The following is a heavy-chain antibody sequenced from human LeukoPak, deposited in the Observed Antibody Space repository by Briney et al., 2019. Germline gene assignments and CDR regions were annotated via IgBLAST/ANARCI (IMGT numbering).Heavy chain of an antibody. D-gene: IGHD6-19*01. V-gene: IGHV4-30-2*01. CDR1: GGSISSGGYS. CDR3: ARVKYTSGWHFDY. J-gene: IGHJ4*02. CDR2: IYQSGST. Sequence: PSQTLSLTCAVSGGSISSGGYSWSWIRQPPGKGLEWIGYIYQSGSTYYNPSLKSRVTISVDRSKNQFSLKLSSVTAADTAVYYCARVKYTSGWHFDYWGQGTLVTFSS.